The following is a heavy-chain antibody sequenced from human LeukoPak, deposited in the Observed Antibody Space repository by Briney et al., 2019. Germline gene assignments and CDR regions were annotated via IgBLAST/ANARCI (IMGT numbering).Heavy chain of an antibody. Sequence: PSGTLSLTCAVYGGSFSGYYWSWIRQPPGEGLEWIGEINHSGSTNYNPSLKSRVTISVDTSKNQFSLKLSSVTAADTAVYYCANMFTGKFDYWGQGTLVTVSS. D-gene: IGHD3-10*02. CDR3: ANMFTGKFDY. CDR2: INHSGST. J-gene: IGHJ4*02. CDR1: GGSFSGYY. V-gene: IGHV4-34*01.